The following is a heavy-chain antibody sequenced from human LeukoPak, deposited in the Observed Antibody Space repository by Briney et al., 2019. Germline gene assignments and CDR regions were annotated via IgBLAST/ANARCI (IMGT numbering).Heavy chain of an antibody. CDR2: ISSSSSYI. Sequence: GGSLRLSCAASGVTFSTYTINWVRQAPGKGLEGGSSISSSSSYIYYADSVRGRFTIPRDNAKNSLYLQMNSLGVEDTAVYYCARDTYYYGSGSIDYWGQGTLVTVSS. V-gene: IGHV3-21*01. CDR1: GVTFSTYT. J-gene: IGHJ4*02. D-gene: IGHD3-10*01. CDR3: ARDTYYYGSGSIDY.